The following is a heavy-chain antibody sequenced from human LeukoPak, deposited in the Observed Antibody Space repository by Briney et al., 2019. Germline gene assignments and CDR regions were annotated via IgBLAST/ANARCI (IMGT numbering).Heavy chain of an antibody. D-gene: IGHD5-18*01. V-gene: IGHV3-23*01. J-gene: IGHJ4*02. Sequence: GGSLRLSCEASGFTFGSHAMYWVRQAPGKGLEWVADIFGSGGSPHYADPVKGRFTISRDNARNTVYLQIYRLRAEDTAVYYCRKTPVGYSSGQKPAWPVDYCGQGTLVTVSS. CDR1: GFTFGSHA. CDR3: RKTPVGYSSGQKPAWPVDY. CDR2: IFGSGGSP.